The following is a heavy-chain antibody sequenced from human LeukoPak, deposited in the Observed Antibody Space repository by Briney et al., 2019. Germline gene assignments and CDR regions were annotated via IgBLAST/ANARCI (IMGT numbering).Heavy chain of an antibody. J-gene: IGHJ6*02. Sequence: GGSLRLSCAASGFTFSSYETNWVRQAPGKGLEWVSYISSSGSTIYYADSVKGRFTISRDNAKNSLYLQMNSLRAEDTAVYYCARDRRIAAAGIHYYYYGMDVWGQGTTVTVSS. CDR1: GFTFSSYE. D-gene: IGHD6-13*01. CDR2: ISSSGSTI. CDR3: ARDRRIAAAGIHYYYYGMDV. V-gene: IGHV3-48*03.